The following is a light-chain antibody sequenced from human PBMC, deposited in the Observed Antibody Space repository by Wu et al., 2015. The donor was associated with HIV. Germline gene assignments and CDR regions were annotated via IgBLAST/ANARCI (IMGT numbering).Light chain of an antibody. CDR1: QSVSSSF. V-gene: IGKV3-20*01. Sequence: EVVLTQSPGTLSLSPGERATLSCRAGQSVSSSFLAWYQQKPGQAPRLLIYSASSRATGIPDRFSGSGSGTDFTLTISRLEPEDFALYYCQHYGNSLWTFGQGTKVEIK. CDR2: SAS. J-gene: IGKJ1*01. CDR3: QHYGNSLWT.